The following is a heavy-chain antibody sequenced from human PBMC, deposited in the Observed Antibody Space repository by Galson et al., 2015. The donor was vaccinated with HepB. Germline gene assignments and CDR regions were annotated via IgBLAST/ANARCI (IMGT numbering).Heavy chain of an antibody. CDR3: AKSGEVDTAMVTVGAFDI. V-gene: IGHV1-69*13. D-gene: IGHD5-18*01. J-gene: IGHJ3*02. CDR2: IIPIFGTA. Sequence: SVKVSCKASGGTFSSYAISWVRQAPGQGLEWMGGIIPIFGTANYAQKFQGRVTITADESMSTAYMELSSLRSEDTAVYYCAKSGEVDTAMVTVGAFDIWGQGTMVTVSS. CDR1: GGTFSSYA.